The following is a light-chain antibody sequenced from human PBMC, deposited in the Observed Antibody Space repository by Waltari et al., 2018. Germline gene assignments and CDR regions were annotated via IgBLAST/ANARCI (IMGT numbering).Light chain of an antibody. CDR2: DVT. J-gene: IGLJ2*01. Sequence: QSALTQPASVSGSPGQSITISCTGSNRDIGGYNFVAWHQQHPGKVPKLMIYDVTNRPAGVANRCSGSKSGNTASLTIAGLQAEDEADYYCSSYANSNTLLFGGGTKLAVL. V-gene: IGLV2-14*03. CDR3: SSYANSNTLL. CDR1: NRDIGGYNF.